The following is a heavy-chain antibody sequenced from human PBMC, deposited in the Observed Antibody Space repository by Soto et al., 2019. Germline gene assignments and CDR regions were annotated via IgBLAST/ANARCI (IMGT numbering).Heavy chain of an antibody. Sequence: SETLSLTCTVSGGSISGHYWIWIRQPPGEGMEWIGYIFYSGSTTYNNNPSLKSRVSISVDTSKNQFYLRLSSVTAADTAVYYCARVGSSGWSPDYWGQGTLVTVSS. CDR3: ARVGSSGWSPDY. J-gene: IGHJ4*02. D-gene: IGHD6-19*01. CDR2: IFYSGSTTY. V-gene: IGHV4-59*11. CDR1: GGSISGHY.